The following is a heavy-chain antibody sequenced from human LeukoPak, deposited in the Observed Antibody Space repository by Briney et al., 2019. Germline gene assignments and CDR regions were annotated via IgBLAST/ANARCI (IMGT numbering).Heavy chain of an antibody. J-gene: IGHJ6*02. Sequence: QPGGSLRLSCAASRFTFSTYGMHWVRQAPGKGLEWVAVISYDGSYTSYADSVKGRFTISRDNSKYTLYLQMNSLRVEDTAVYYCAKGGGDYVDYYYYYGMDVWGQGTTVTVSS. V-gene: IGHV3-30*18. CDR3: AKGGGDYVDYYYYYGMDV. CDR2: ISYDGSYT. CDR1: RFTFSTYG. D-gene: IGHD4-17*01.